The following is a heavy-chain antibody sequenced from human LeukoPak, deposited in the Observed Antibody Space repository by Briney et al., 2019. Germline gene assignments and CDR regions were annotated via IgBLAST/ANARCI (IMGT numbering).Heavy chain of an antibody. CDR3: ARDLGLRGST. CDR1: GFTFSSYA. V-gene: IGHV3-30*04. CDR2: ISYDGSNK. J-gene: IGHJ5*02. Sequence: QAGGSLRLSCAASGFTFSSYAMHWVRQAPGKGLEWVAVISYDGSNKYYADSVKGRFTISRDNSKNTLYLQMNSLRGEDTAVYYCARDLGLRGSTWGQGTLVTVSS. D-gene: IGHD4-23*01.